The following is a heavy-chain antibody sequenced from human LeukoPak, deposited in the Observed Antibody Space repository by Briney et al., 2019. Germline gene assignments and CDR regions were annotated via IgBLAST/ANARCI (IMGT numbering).Heavy chain of an antibody. CDR1: GFTLSSYA. D-gene: IGHD3-10*01. CDR3: ARDHYGLTSYPNP. Sequence: GGSLRLSCAASGFTLSSYAMSWDRQAPGKGLEWVSAISVSGNTYHADSVKGRFTISRDSSKNMLYLQMNSLRAEDTAVYYCARDHYGLTSYPNPWGQGTLVTVSS. J-gene: IGHJ5*02. CDR2: ISVSGNT. V-gene: IGHV3-23*01.